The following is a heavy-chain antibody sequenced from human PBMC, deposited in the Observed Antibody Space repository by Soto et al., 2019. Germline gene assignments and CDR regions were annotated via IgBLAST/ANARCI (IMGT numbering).Heavy chain of an antibody. V-gene: IGHV4-61*01. CDR1: GGAVSSGTYY. Sequence: ETLSLTCTVSGGAVSSGTYYWSWIRQPPGKGLEWIGHIYFTGSTNYNPSLKSRVTMSLDTSRNQFSLKLSSVTAADTAVYYCTRGPPRVQWFDPWGLGTLVTVSA. CDR3: TRGPPRVQWFDP. J-gene: IGHJ5*02. CDR2: IYFTGST.